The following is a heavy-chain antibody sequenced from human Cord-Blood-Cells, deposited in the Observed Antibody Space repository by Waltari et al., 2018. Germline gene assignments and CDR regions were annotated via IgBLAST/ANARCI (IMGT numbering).Heavy chain of an antibody. Sequence: QVQLQHSVPGLVKHSQTLALTASISGDSYFSNSPARTWNRTSPSIVLAWLGRTYYRSKVYNDYTVSEKSRITFNPDTSKNQFSLQLYSVTPEETAVYYCAGDSWGGATSADDAFDIWGQGTMVTVSS. CDR2: TYYRSKVYN. CDR3: AGDSWGGATSADDAFDI. J-gene: IGHJ3*02. V-gene: IGHV6-1*01. D-gene: IGHD1-26*01. CDR1: GDSYFSNSPA.